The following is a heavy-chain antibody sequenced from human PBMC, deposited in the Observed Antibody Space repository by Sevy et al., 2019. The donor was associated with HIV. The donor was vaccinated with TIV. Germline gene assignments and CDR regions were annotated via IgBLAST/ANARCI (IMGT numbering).Heavy chain of an antibody. D-gene: IGHD1-26*01. CDR1: GFTFSSYG. J-gene: IGHJ4*02. Sequence: GGSLRLSCAASGFTFSSYGMHWVRQAPGKGLEWVAVISYDGSNKYYADSVKGRFTISRDNSKNTLYLQMNSLRAEDTAAYYCAKGRIEWELLEGLDYWGQGTLVTVSS. CDR2: ISYDGSNK. CDR3: AKGRIEWELLEGLDY. V-gene: IGHV3-30*18.